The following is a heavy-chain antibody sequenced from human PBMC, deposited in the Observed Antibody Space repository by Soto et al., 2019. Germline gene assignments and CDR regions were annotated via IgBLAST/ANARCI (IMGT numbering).Heavy chain of an antibody. CDR3: ALEEKYLANFDY. J-gene: IGHJ4*02. D-gene: IGHD2-2*01. CDR2: INSDTSNT. Sequence: EVQLVESGGGLVQPGGSLRLSCAASGIDFRRYWMHWVRQAPGKGLVWVARINSDTSNTEYADSVRGRFTISRDNAKNTLYLQMNSLRADDTAVYYCALEEKYLANFDYWGQGTLVTVSS. V-gene: IGHV3-74*01. CDR1: GIDFRRYW.